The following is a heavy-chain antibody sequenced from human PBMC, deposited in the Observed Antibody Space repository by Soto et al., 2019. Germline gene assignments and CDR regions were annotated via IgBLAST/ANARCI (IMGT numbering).Heavy chain of an antibody. D-gene: IGHD2-2*01. CDR1: GGTFSSYT. Sequence: GASVKVSCKASGGTFSSYTISWVRQAPGQGLEWMGRIIPILGIANYAQKFQGRVTITADKSTSTAYMELSSLRSEDTAVYYCASSGSTSTNWFDPWGQGTLVTVSS. CDR2: IIPILGIA. V-gene: IGHV1-69*02. J-gene: IGHJ5*02. CDR3: ASSGSTSTNWFDP.